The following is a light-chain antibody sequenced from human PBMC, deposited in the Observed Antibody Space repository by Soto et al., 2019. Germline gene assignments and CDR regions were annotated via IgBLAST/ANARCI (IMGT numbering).Light chain of an antibody. J-gene: IGKJ2*01. V-gene: IGKV3-20*01. CDR1: QSISSSY. CDR3: QQRKT. Sequence: EIVLTQSPGTLSLSPGERATLSCRANQSISSSYLAWHQQKPGQAPRLLIYGASSRATGVPDRFSGSGSGTDFTLTITRLEPEDFAVYYCQQRKTFGQGTKLEIK. CDR2: GAS.